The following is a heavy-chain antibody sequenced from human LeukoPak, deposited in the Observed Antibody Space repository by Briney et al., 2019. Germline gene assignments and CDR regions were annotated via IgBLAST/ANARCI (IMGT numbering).Heavy chain of an antibody. Sequence: GGSLRLSCAASGFTFSDYYMSWIRQAPGKGLEWVSYISSSGSTIYYADSVKGRFTISRDNAKNSLYLQMNSLRAEDTAVYYCARVWDRRYYYYYMDVWGKGTTVTISS. V-gene: IGHV3-11*04. D-gene: IGHD1-26*01. CDR1: GFTFSDYY. CDR2: ISSSGSTI. J-gene: IGHJ6*03. CDR3: ARVWDRRYYYYYMDV.